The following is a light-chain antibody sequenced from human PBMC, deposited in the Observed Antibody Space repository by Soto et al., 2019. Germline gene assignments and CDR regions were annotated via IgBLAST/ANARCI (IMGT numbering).Light chain of an antibody. V-gene: IGLV3-21*02. Sequence: SYELTQPPSGSVAPGQTARITCEGDSLGSKSVHWYQQRPGQAPILVVFDDSDRPSGIHEQFSGSKSGNTATLTFSGVEAGDEADYYCQVWESSTDHYVFGTGTKVTVL. CDR2: DDS. J-gene: IGLJ1*01. CDR3: QVWESSTDHYV. CDR1: SLGSKS.